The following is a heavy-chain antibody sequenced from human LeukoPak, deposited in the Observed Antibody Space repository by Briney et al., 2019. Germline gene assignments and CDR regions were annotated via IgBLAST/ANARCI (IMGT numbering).Heavy chain of an antibody. Sequence: PSETLSLSSAVSVVSSSGYYWSWIPQPPGKGLEWIGEINHSGSTSYTPSLKSRVTIAVDTSKNQFSLKLSSVTAADTAVYYCARVPSSSGGEDYFDYWGQGTLVTVSS. V-gene: IGHV4-34*01. CDR2: INHSGST. J-gene: IGHJ4*02. D-gene: IGHD6-19*01. CDR1: VVSSSGYY. CDR3: ARVPSSSGGEDYFDY.